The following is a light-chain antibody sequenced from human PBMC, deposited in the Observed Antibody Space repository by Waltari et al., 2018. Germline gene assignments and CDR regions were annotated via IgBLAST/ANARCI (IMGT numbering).Light chain of an antibody. V-gene: IGKV1-5*03. J-gene: IGKJ1*01. Sequence: DIQMTQSPSTLSASVGDAVTITCRASQSIAHWLAWYQQKPGTAPKLLIYKASTLESGVPSRFRGSSSGTEFTLTISSLQPDDFSTYYCLRYDSYVWKFGQGTKVEIK. CDR1: QSIAHW. CDR2: KAS. CDR3: LRYDSYVWK.